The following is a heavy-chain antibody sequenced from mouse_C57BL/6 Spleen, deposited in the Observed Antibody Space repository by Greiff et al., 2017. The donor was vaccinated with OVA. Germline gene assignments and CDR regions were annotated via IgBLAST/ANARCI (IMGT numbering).Heavy chain of an antibody. Sequence: EVQLQQSGPELVKPGASVKIPCKASGYTFTDYNMDWVKQSHGKSLEWIGDSNPNNGGTIYNQKFKGKATLTVDKSSSTAYMELRSLTSEDTAVYYCARRLTGPYWYFDVWGTGTTVTVSS. D-gene: IGHD4-1*01. CDR3: ARRLTGPYWYFDV. V-gene: IGHV1-18*01. CDR2: SNPNNGGT. CDR1: GYTFTDYN. J-gene: IGHJ1*03.